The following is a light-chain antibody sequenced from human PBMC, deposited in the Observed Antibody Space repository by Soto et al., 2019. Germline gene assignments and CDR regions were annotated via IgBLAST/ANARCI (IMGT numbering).Light chain of an antibody. CDR2: DAS. Sequence: DIQMTRSPSTLSGSVGDRVTISCGASQSISSWLAWYQQKPGEAPKLLIYDASSLESGVPSRFSGSGYGTEFNLTISSLQTDDFATYYCQQYNSYWRTFGQGTKVDIK. J-gene: IGKJ1*01. V-gene: IGKV1-5*01. CDR1: QSISSW. CDR3: QQYNSYWRT.